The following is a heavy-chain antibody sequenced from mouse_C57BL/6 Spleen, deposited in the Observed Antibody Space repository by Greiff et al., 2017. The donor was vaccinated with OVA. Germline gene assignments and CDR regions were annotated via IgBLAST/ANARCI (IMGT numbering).Heavy chain of an antibody. V-gene: IGHV1-50*01. CDR1: GYTFTSYW. D-gene: IGHD1-1*01. Sequence: QVQLQQPVAELVKPGASVKLSCKASGYTFTSYWMQWVKQRPGQGLEWIGEIDPSDSYTNYNQKFKGKATLTVDTSSSTAYMQLSSLTSEDSAVYYCARSNHYYGSSYLFDYWGQGTILTVSS. CDR3: ARSNHYYGSSYLFDY. CDR2: IDPSDSYT. J-gene: IGHJ2*01.